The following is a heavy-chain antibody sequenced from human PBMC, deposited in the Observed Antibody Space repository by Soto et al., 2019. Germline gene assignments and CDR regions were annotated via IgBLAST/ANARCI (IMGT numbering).Heavy chain of an antibody. CDR3: ARLGKGYDFWSGYYDY. Sequence: GESLKISCKGSAYTFTNYWITWVRQMPGKGLEWMGRIDPSDSYTNYGPSFQGHVTISTDKSISTAYLQWSSLKASDTAMYYCARLGKGYDFWSGYYDYWGQGTLVTVSS. J-gene: IGHJ4*02. V-gene: IGHV5-10-1*01. D-gene: IGHD3-3*01. CDR2: IDPSDSYT. CDR1: AYTFTNYW.